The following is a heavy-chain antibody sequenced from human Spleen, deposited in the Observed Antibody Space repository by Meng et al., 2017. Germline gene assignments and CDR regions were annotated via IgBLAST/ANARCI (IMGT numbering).Heavy chain of an antibody. J-gene: IGHJ4*02. CDR2: IYPGDSDT. D-gene: IGHD1-1*01. CDR1: GYSFNTYW. Sequence: GESLKISCQASGYSFNTYWIGWVRQMPGKGLEWVGIIYPGDSDTRYSPSFQGQVTISADNSINTAYLQWSSLKASDTAIYYCARHKQLDYFDPWGQGTLVTVAS. V-gene: IGHV5-51*01. CDR3: ARHKQLDYFDP.